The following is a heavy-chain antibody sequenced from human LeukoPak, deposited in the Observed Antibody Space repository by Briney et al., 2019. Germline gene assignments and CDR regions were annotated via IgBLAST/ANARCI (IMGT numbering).Heavy chain of an antibody. CDR1: GDTFSSYP. V-gene: IGHV1-69*02. CDR2: IIPFLDIT. CDR3: ARRSGRDFGSGSYFDY. J-gene: IGHJ4*02. D-gene: IGHD3-10*01. Sequence: SVKVSCKASGDTFSSYPIDWVRQAPGQGLEWMGRIIPFLDITNYAQKFEGRLTVTADKSTSTAYMELSSLRSEDTAIYYCARRSGRDFGSGSYFDYWGQGTLVTVSS.